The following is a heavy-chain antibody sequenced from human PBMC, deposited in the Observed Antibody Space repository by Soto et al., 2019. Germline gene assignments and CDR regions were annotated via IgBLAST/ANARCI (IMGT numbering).Heavy chain of an antibody. CDR1: GYTLTELS. J-gene: IGHJ4*02. CDR2: FDPEDGET. V-gene: IGHV1-24*01. CDR3: ATVLRDYGGNEDYFDY. D-gene: IGHD4-17*01. Sequence: ASVKVSCKVSGYTLTELSMHWVRQAPGKGLEWMGGFDPEDGETIYAQKFQGRVTMTEDTSTDTAYMELSSLRSEDTAVYYCATVLRDYGGNEDYFDYLGQGTPVTVSS.